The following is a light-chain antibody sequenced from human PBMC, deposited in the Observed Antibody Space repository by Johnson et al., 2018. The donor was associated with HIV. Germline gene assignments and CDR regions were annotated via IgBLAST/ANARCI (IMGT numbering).Light chain of an antibody. V-gene: IGLV1-51*01. J-gene: IGLJ1*01. CDR3: GTWDSSLSAFYV. Sequence: QPVLTQPPSVSAAPGQRVNISCSGNISNIESYFVSWYQQLPGTAPKLLIYDNNKRPSGIPDRFSGSKSGTSATLGITGLQTGDEADYYCGTWDSSLSAFYVFGTGTKVTVL. CDR2: DNN. CDR1: ISNIESYF.